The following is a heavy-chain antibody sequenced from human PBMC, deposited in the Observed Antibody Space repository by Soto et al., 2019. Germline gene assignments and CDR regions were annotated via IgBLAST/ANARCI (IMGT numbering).Heavy chain of an antibody. Sequence: EVQLVESGGGLVQPGRSLRLSCAASGFTFDDYAMHWVRQAPGKGLEWVSGISWNSGSIGYADSVKGRFTISRDNAKNALYLQMNSLRAEDTALYYCAKDWGRSWLFDYWGQGTLVTVSS. CDR2: ISWNSGSI. CDR1: GFTFDDYA. V-gene: IGHV3-9*01. CDR3: AKDWGRSWLFDY. D-gene: IGHD6-13*01. J-gene: IGHJ4*02.